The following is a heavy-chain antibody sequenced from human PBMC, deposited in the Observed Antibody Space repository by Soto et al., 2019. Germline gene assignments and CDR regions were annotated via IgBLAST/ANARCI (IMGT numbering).Heavy chain of an antibody. Sequence: SETLSLTCTVSGGSISSGGYYWSWIRQHPGKGLEWIGYIYYSGSTYYNPSLKSRVTISVDTSKNQFSLKLSSVTAADTAVYYCARDYYVVVAASNYYYYVMDVWGQGTTVTVSS. J-gene: IGHJ6*02. CDR1: GGSISSGGYY. V-gene: IGHV4-31*03. CDR2: IYYSGST. CDR3: ARDYYVVVAASNYYYYVMDV. D-gene: IGHD2-15*01.